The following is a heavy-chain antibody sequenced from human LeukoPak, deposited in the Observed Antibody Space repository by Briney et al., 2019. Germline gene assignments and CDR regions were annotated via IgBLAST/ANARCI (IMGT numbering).Heavy chain of an antibody. D-gene: IGHD2/OR15-2a*01. CDR2: IRGDGATK. J-gene: IGHJ4*02. CDR1: GFTFSTYA. Sequence: PGGSLRLSCAASGFTFSTYAMTWVRQAPGKGLEWVSAIRGDGATKFYADSVKGRFTVSRGNSKNTLYLQMNSLRAEDTAVYCCAKDQYRDYFRGADYWGQGTLVTVSS. CDR3: AKDQYRDYFRGADY. V-gene: IGHV3-23*01.